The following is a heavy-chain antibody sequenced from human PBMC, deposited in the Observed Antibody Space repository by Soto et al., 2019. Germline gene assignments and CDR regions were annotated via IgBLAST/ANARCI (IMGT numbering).Heavy chain of an antibody. Sequence: WESLKISCKGSGYSFTSYWIGWVRQMPGKGLEWMGIIYPGDSDTRYSPSFQGQVTISADKSISTAYLQWSSLKASDTAMYYCARPGSGYSYGYPGGMDVWGQGTTVTVSS. CDR2: IYPGDSDT. CDR3: ARPGSGYSYGYPGGMDV. V-gene: IGHV5-51*01. CDR1: GYSFTSYW. D-gene: IGHD5-18*01. J-gene: IGHJ6*02.